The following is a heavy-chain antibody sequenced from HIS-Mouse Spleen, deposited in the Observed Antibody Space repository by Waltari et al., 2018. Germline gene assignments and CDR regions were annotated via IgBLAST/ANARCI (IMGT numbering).Heavy chain of an antibody. D-gene: IGHD2-15*01. CDR1: GYSISSGYY. CDR3: ARGDCSGGSCYSGWFDP. Sequence: QVQLQESGPGLVKPSETLSLTCTVSGYSISSGYYWGWIRQPPGKGLEWIGSIYHSGSTYYNPSLKSRVTISVDTSKNQFSLKLSSVTAADTAVYYCARGDCSGGSCYSGWFDPWGQGTLVTVSS. J-gene: IGHJ5*02. CDR2: IYHSGST. V-gene: IGHV4-38-2*02.